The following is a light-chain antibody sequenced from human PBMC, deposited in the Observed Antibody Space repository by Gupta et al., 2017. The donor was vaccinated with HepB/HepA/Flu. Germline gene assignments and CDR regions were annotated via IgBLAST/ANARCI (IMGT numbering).Light chain of an antibody. V-gene: IGLV1-51*01. J-gene: IGLJ1*01. CDR2: DNN. Sequence: QSVLTQPPSVSAAPGQKVTISCSGSSSNIGNNYVSWYQQLPGTAPNLLIYDNNKRPSGILARFSGSKSGTTATLGITGLQTGDEADYYCGPWDSSLSAFVFGTGTKVTVL. CDR1: SSNIGNNY. CDR3: GPWDSSLSAFV.